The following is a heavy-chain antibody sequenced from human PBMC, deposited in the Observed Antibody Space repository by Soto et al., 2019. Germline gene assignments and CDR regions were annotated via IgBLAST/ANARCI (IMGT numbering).Heavy chain of an antibody. D-gene: IGHD6-19*01. J-gene: IGHJ4*02. V-gene: IGHV4-61*01. CDR2: IYNSGST. Sequence: QVQLQESGPGLVKPSETLSLTCTVSGGSVTSGSYYWSWIRQPPGKGLEWIGYIYNSGSTNYNPSLKIRVTISVDTSKNQISLKLNSVTAADTAVYYCARDQGIAVAVFDYWGQGTLVTVSS. CDR1: GGSVTSGSYY. CDR3: ARDQGIAVAVFDY.